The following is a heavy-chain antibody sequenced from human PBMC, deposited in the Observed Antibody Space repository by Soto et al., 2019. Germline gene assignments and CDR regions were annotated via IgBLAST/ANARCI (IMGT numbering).Heavy chain of an antibody. J-gene: IGHJ4*02. Sequence: EVQLLESGGGFVQPGVSLRLSCAASGFTFSSYAMGWVRQPPGKGLEWVSATSGSGGSTYSADSVKGRFTISRDNSKNMLYLQMNSLRAEDTAVYYCAYSSTPFDYWGQGTLVTVSS. CDR1: GFTFSSYA. V-gene: IGHV3-23*01. CDR3: AYSSTPFDY. D-gene: IGHD6-13*01. CDR2: TSGSGGST.